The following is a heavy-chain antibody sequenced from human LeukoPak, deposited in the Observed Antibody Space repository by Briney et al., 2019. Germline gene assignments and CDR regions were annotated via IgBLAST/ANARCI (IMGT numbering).Heavy chain of an antibody. D-gene: IGHD2-15*01. J-gene: IGHJ4*02. CDR3: ARADRIATAYCSGGSCYSGWYFDY. CDR1: GASISSGDYY. CDR2: IYYSGST. V-gene: IGHV4-30-4*01. Sequence: SQTLSLTCTVSGASISSGDYYWSWIRQPPGKGLEWIGYIYYSGSTYYNPSLKSRVTISVDTSKNQFSLKLSSVTAADTAVYYCARADRIATAYCSGGSCYSGWYFDYWGQGTLVTVSS.